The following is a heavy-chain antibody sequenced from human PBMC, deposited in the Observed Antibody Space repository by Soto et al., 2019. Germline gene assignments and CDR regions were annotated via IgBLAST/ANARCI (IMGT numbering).Heavy chain of an antibody. V-gene: IGHV1-3*01. D-gene: IGHD3-10*02. J-gene: IGHJ5*02. CDR3: GRDQSGTGYYVDWFDP. CDR1: GYTFSGHA. CDR2: INAGNSKT. Sequence: QVHFVQSGAEVKKPGASVKVSCKASGYTFSGHAIHWLRQAPGQRPEWLGWINAGNSKTYYSEKFEGRVTFTRDTVATTVNMGLTSLSSEDTAVYYCGRDQSGTGYYVDWFDPWAQGTLVTVSS.